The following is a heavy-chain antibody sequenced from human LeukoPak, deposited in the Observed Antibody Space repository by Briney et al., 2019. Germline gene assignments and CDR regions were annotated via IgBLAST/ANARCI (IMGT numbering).Heavy chain of an antibody. CDR3: AKEIRNSSSWTFDC. Sequence: GGSLRLSCAASGFTFSTYAMTWVRQAPGKGLEWVSRVSSGGASTFYADSVRGRFTISRDNSKNTVYLQMNSLRAEDTALYYCAKEIRNSSSWTFDCWGQGTLVTVSS. D-gene: IGHD6-13*01. CDR2: VSSGGAST. V-gene: IGHV3-23*01. J-gene: IGHJ4*02. CDR1: GFTFSTYA.